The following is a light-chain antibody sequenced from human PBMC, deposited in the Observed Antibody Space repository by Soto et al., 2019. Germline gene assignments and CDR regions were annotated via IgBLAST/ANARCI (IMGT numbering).Light chain of an antibody. Sequence: IHMTHSPSTLPASVGDIVTMTFQASQDIRNYLNWYQQKPGKAPKLLICDASKLEPGVPSRFSGSGSGTDFTFTISGLQPDDFATYYCQQYEDLPTFGQGTRLEIK. CDR2: DAS. CDR1: QDIRNY. V-gene: IGKV1-33*01. J-gene: IGKJ5*01. CDR3: QQYEDLPT.